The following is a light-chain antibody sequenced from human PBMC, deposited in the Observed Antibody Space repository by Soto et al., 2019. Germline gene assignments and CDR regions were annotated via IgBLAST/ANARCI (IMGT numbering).Light chain of an antibody. Sequence: DIQMTQSPSSLSASVGDRVTITCRASQGISNYLAWYQQKPGKVPKLLIYAASTLQSGVPSRFSGSGSGTDFTFTISRLQPEDIATYYCQHYDNLPSVTFGQGTRLEIK. CDR1: QGISNY. V-gene: IGKV1-27*01. J-gene: IGKJ5*01. CDR2: AAS. CDR3: QHYDNLPSVT.